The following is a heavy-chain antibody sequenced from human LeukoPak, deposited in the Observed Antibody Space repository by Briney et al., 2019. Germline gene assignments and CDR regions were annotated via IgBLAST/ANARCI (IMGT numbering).Heavy chain of an antibody. CDR1: GYTLSSNY. J-gene: IGHJ3*02. D-gene: IGHD2-21*02. CDR3: ARGVVETATRAFDI. CDR2: IFSGGST. Sequence: GGSLRLSCAVSGYTLSSNYMTWGRQAPGKGLEWVSVIFSGGSTYYADSVKGRFTISRDNSKNTLYLQMNSMRAEDTAVYYCARGVVETATRAFDIWGQGTMVTVSS. V-gene: IGHV3-53*01.